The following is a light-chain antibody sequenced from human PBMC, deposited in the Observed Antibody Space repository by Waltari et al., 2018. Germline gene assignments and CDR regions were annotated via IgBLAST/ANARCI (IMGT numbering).Light chain of an antibody. V-gene: IGLV3-19*01. CDR3: HSRETFSTRL. J-gene: IGLJ2*01. Sequence: SSDLTQDPSVSVALGQTVRITCPGDTPRRYDACWYQQRPGQAPILVLYGPDNRPSRIPDRFSGSTSGNTASLTITGAQAEDEADYYCHSRETFSTRLFGGGTRLTV. CDR1: TPRRYD. CDR2: GPD.